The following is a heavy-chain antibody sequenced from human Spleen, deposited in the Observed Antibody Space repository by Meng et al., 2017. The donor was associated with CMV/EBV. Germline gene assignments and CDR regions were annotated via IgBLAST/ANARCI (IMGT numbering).Heavy chain of an antibody. CDR1: GFTFSDYY. CDR2: IYTGGST. Sequence: GGSLRLSCAASGFTFSDYYMSWVRQAPGKGLVWVSTIYTGGSTYYPQSVKGRFTISRDNSKNTLYLQLNSLRDGDTAVYYCAKVLAAAGTWWFDSWGQGTLVTVSS. V-gene: IGHV3-53*01. D-gene: IGHD6-13*01. J-gene: IGHJ5*01. CDR3: AKVLAAAGTWWFDS.